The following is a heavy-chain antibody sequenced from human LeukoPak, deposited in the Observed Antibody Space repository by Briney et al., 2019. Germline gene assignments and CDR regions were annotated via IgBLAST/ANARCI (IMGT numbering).Heavy chain of an antibody. V-gene: IGHV5-51*01. D-gene: IGHD6-6*01. CDR3: ARRLSSSSPKTYYYDYGMDV. Sequence: GESLKISCKGSEYSFASYWIGWVRQMPGKGLEWMGIFYRGDSDTRYSPSFQGQVTISADKSISTAYLQWSSLKASDTAMYYCARRLSSSSPKTYYYDYGMDVWGQGSTVTVSS. CDR1: EYSFASYW. J-gene: IGHJ6*02. CDR2: FYRGDSDT.